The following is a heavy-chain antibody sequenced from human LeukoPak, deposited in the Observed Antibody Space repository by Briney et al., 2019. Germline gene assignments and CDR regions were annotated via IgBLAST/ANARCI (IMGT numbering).Heavy chain of an antibody. CDR3: AGEGYSYGYPFDY. J-gene: IGHJ4*02. CDR1: GFTFSSYW. CDR2: IKQDGSEK. D-gene: IGHD5-18*01. V-gene: IGHV3-7*03. Sequence: SGGSLRLSCAASGFTFSSYWMSWVRQAPGKGLEWVANIKQDGSEKYYVDSVKGRFTISRDNAKNSLYLQMNSLRAEDTAVYYCAGEGYSYGYPFDYWGQGTLVTVSS.